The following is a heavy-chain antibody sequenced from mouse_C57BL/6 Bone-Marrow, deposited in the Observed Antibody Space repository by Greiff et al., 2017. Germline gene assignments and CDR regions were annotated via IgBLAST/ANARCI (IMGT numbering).Heavy chain of an antibody. J-gene: IGHJ4*01. Sequence: VHVKQSGTVLARPGASVKMSCKTSGYTFTSYWMHWVKQRPGQGLEWIGAIYPGNSDTSYNQKFKGKAKLTAVTSASTAYMELSSLTNEDSAVYYCTRSNYGSSYNYAMDYWGQGTSVTVSS. CDR1: GYTFTSYW. D-gene: IGHD1-1*01. V-gene: IGHV1-5*01. CDR3: TRSNYGSSYNYAMDY. CDR2: IYPGNSDT.